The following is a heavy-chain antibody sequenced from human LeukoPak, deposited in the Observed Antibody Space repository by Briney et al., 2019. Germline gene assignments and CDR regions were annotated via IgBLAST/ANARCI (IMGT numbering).Heavy chain of an antibody. CDR1: GYSISSGYY. V-gene: IGHV3-21*01. CDR3: ATGDYGAFDI. J-gene: IGHJ3*02. Sequence: ETLSLTCTVSGYSISSGYYWGWIRRPPGKGLEWVSSISSSSSYIYYADSVKGRFTISRDNAKNSLYLQMNSLRAEDTAVYYCATGDYGAFDIWGQGTMVTVSS. D-gene: IGHD4-17*01. CDR2: ISSSSSYI.